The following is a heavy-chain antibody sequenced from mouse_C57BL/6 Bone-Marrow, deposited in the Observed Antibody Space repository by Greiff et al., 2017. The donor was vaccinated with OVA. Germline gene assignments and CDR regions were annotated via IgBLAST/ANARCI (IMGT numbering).Heavy chain of an antibody. V-gene: IGHV1-74*01. J-gene: IGHJ4*01. CDR2: IHPSDSDT. D-gene: IGHD2-4*01. Sequence: VQLQQPGAELVKPGASVKVSCKASGYTFTSYWMHWVKQRPGQGLEWIGRIHPSDSDTNYNQKFKGKATLTVDKSSSPAYMQLSSLTSEDSAVYYCAIDYDYVPYAMDYWGQGTSVTVSS. CDR1: GYTFTSYW. CDR3: AIDYDYVPYAMDY.